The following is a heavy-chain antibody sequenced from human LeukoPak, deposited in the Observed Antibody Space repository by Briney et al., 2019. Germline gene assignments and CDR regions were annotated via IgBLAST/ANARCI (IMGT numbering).Heavy chain of an antibody. Sequence: ASVRVSCKASGYTFSDYYIHWVGQAPGQGLEWMGWINPNSGGTHYAQKFQGRVTMTRDTSISTAYMELSRLRSDDTAVYYCARVGWAAPRVHFDSWGQGTLLTVSS. CDR2: INPNSGGT. CDR3: ARVGWAAPRVHFDS. CDR1: GYTFSDYY. V-gene: IGHV1-2*02. D-gene: IGHD6-25*01. J-gene: IGHJ4*02.